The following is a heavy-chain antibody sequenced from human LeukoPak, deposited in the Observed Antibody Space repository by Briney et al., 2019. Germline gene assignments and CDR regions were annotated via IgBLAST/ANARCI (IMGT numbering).Heavy chain of an antibody. Sequence: SETLSLTCTVSGGAITGSSYYWGWIRQSPGKGLEWIGSLYYSGSIYYNPSLKSRVSMSADTSKNQFSLKLNSLTAADRAVYYCARQDYDSTGYYYFDHWDQGTLVTVSS. J-gene: IGHJ4*02. V-gene: IGHV4-39*01. CDR1: GGAITGSSYY. CDR3: ARQDYDSTGYYYFDH. CDR2: LYYSGSI. D-gene: IGHD3-22*01.